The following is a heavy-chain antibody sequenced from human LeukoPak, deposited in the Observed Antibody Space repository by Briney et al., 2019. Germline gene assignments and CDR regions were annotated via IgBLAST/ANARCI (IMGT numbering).Heavy chain of an antibody. Sequence: EASVKVSCKASGGTFSSYAISWVRQAPGQGLEWMGRIIPILGIANYAQKFQGRVTITADKSANTAYMELSSLRSEDTAVYYCARDPEVTGYWGQGTLVTVSS. J-gene: IGHJ4*02. CDR2: IIPILGIA. CDR1: GGTFSSYA. CDR3: ARDPEVTGY. D-gene: IGHD4-4*01. V-gene: IGHV1-69*04.